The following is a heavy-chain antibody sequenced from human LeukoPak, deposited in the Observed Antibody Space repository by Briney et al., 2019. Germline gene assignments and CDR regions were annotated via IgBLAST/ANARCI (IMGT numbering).Heavy chain of an antibody. CDR3: AKSSRATVQPTSNAFDL. V-gene: IGHV1-2*02. CDR2: INPNRGGT. Sequence: ASVKVSCKASGYTFTDYYMHWVRQAPGQGLEWMGWINPNRGGTHYAQNLQGRVTMSRDTSISTAYMELSRLTSDDTAVYYCAKSSRATVQPTSNAFDLWGQGTMVTVSS. D-gene: IGHD4-11*01. J-gene: IGHJ3*01. CDR1: GYTFTDYY.